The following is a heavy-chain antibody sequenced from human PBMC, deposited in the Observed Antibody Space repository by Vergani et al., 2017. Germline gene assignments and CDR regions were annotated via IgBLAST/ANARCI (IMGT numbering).Heavy chain of an antibody. CDR3: ARATCSGGSCYRGFEY. J-gene: IGHJ4*02. CDR2: MNPNSGNT. V-gene: IGHV1-69*13. CDR1: GGTFSSYA. Sequence: QVQLVQSGAEVKKPGSSVKVSCKASGGTFSSYALNWVRQAPGQGLEWMGWMNPNSGNTGYAQKFQGRVTITADESTSTAYMELSSLKSEDTAVFYCARATCSGGSCYRGFEYWGQGSLITVSS. D-gene: IGHD2-15*01.